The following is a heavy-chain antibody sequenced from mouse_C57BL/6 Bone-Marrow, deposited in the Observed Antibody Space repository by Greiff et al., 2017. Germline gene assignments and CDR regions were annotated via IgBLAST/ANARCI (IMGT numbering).Heavy chain of an antibody. D-gene: IGHD2-4*01. CDR1: GYTFTDYY. J-gene: IGHJ1*03. CDR2: IFPGSGST. CDR3: ARIYYDYQLPHWYFDV. Sequence: VKLVESGPELVKPGASVKISCKASGYTFTDYYINWVKQRAGQGLEWIGWIFPGSGSTYYNEKFKGKATLTVDKSSSTAYMLLSSLTSEDSAVYCCARIYYDYQLPHWYFDVWGTETTVTVSS. V-gene: IGHV1-75*01.